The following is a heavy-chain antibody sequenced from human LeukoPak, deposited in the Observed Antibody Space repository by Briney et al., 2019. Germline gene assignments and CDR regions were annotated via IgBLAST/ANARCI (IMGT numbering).Heavy chain of an antibody. D-gene: IGHD1-7*01. CDR2: IGNSGGDT. J-gene: IGHJ4*02. CDR3: AKGGNYAPLDS. Sequence: GGSLRLSCAASRFTFGSSAMTGFRQAPGRGREWVSAIGNSGGDTIYTDSVKGRFTISRDNSKNTLYLQMNSLRAEDSAVYYCAKGGNYAPLDSWGQGTLVTVSS. V-gene: IGHV3-23*01. CDR1: RFTFGSSA.